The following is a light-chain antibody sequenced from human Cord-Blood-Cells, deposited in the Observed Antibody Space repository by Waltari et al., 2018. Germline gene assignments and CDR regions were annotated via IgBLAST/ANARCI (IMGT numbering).Light chain of an antibody. CDR2: RNN. Sequence: QAGLTQPPSVSKGLRQTATLTCTGNSTNAGNQGAAWLQQHQGHPPKLLSYRNNNRPSGISERLSASRSGNTASLTITGLQPEDEADYYCSAWDSSLSAWVFGGGTKLTVL. CDR3: SAWDSSLSAWV. V-gene: IGLV10-54*01. J-gene: IGLJ3*02. CDR1: STNAGNQG.